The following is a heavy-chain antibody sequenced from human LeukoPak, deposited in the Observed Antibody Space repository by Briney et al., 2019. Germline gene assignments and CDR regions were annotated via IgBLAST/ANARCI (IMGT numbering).Heavy chain of an antibody. CDR3: ARGPGIAALY. Sequence: PSETLSLTCTVSGGSISSYYWNWIRQPAGKGLEWIGYIYYSGSTNYNPSLKSRVTISVDTSKNQFSLKLSSVTAADTAVYYCARGPGIAALYWGQGTLVTVSS. J-gene: IGHJ4*02. CDR1: GGSISSYY. V-gene: IGHV4-59*01. D-gene: IGHD6-6*01. CDR2: IYYSGST.